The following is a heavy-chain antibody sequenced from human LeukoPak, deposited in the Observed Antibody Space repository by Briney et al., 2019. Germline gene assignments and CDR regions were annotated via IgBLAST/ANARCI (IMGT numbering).Heavy chain of an antibody. V-gene: IGHV3-21*01. CDR3: ARGGENSDFDY. CDR2: ISSLSNYI. Sequence: GGSLRLSYAASGFTFSTYSMNWVRQAPGKGLEWVSSISSLSNYIYYADSVKGRFTISRDNAKNSLYLQMNSLRAEDTALYYCARGGENSDFDYWGQGTLVIVSS. CDR1: GFTFSTYS. D-gene: IGHD1/OR15-1a*01. J-gene: IGHJ4*02.